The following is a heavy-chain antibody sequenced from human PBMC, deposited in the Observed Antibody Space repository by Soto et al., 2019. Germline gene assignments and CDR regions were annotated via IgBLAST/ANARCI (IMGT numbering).Heavy chain of an antibody. J-gene: IGHJ6*03. CDR1: GDSVSSNSAA. CDR3: ARDGPDYGDYARYYYYMDV. CDR2: TYYRSKWYN. Sequence: QSPTLSLTCAISGDSVSSNSAAWNWIRQSPSRGLEWLGRTYYRSKWYNDYAVSVKSRITINPDTSKNQFSLQLNSVTPEDTAVYYCARDGPDYGDYARYYYYMDVWGKGTTVTVSS. V-gene: IGHV6-1*01. D-gene: IGHD4-17*01.